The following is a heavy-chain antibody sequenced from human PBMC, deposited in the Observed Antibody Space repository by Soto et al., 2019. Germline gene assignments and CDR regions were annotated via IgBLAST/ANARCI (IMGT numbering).Heavy chain of an antibody. CDR3: ARDSQYSTSWQRFDS. D-gene: IGHD6-13*01. CDR1: GYTFTNYA. J-gene: IGHJ4*02. Sequence: QVQLVQSGVEVKKPGASVKVSCKASGYTFTNYAISWVRQAPGRGLEWMGWVNTYNGNPNYAQIFQGRITMTTDTSTGTAYMELRSLKSDDSAVYYCARDSQYSTSWQRFDSWGQGTLATVSS. CDR2: VNTYNGNP. V-gene: IGHV1-18*01.